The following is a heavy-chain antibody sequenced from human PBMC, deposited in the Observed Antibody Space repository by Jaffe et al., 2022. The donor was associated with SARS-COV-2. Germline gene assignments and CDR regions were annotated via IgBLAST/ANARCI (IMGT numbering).Heavy chain of an antibody. J-gene: IGHJ3*02. Sequence: QVQLQESGPGLVKPSETLSLTCTVSGGSISSYYWSWIRQPPGKGLEWIGYIYYSGSTNYNPSLKSRVTISVDTSKNQFSLKLSSVTAADTAVYYCARAGIGYQPHVDAFDIWGQGTMVTVSS. CDR2: IYYSGST. D-gene: IGHD2-2*01. CDR1: GGSISSYY. CDR3: ARAGIGYQPHVDAFDI. V-gene: IGHV4-59*01.